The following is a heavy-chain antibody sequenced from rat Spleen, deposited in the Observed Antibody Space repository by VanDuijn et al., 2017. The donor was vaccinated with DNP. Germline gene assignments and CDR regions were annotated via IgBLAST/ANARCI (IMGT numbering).Heavy chain of an antibody. Sequence: EVQLQESGPGLVKPSQSLSLTCSVTGYSITSNYWGWIRKFPGNKMEYIGHISYSGRTTYNPSLKSRISITRDTSKNQFFLHLTSVTTEDTSTYYCARWPGYNPPYAMDAWGQGTSVTVSS. CDR2: ISYSGRT. V-gene: IGHV3-1*01. CDR1: GYSITSNY. D-gene: IGHD1-4*01. J-gene: IGHJ4*01. CDR3: ARWPGYNPPYAMDA.